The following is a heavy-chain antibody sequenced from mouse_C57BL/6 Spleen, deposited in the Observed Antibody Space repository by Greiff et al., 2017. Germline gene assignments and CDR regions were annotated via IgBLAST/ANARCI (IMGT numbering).Heavy chain of an antibody. CDR3: ARRVTTVVGYFDV. CDR2: LSSGSSTI. CDR1: GFTFSDYG. J-gene: IGHJ1*03. V-gene: IGHV5-17*03. Sequence: DVKLVESGGGLVKPGGSLKLSCAASGFTFSDYGMHWVRQAPEKGLAWVAYLSSGSSTISYADTVKGRFTISRDNAKNTLYLQMSSLKSEDTAMYYCARRVTTVVGYFDVWGTGTTGTVAS. D-gene: IGHD1-1*01.